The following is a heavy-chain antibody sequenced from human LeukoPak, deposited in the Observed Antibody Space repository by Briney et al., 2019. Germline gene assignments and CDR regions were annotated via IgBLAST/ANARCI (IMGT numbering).Heavy chain of an antibody. CDR2: IYSGGST. V-gene: IGHV3-53*01. Sequence: GGSLRLSCAASGFTVSSNYMSWVRQAPGKGLEWVSVIYSGGSTYYADSVKGRFTISRDNSKNTPYLQMNSLRAEDTAVYYCARDTGNYDSSGYYYGLLDYWGQGTLVTVSS. D-gene: IGHD3-22*01. CDR3: ARDTGNYDSSGYYYGLLDY. CDR1: GFTVSSNY. J-gene: IGHJ4*02.